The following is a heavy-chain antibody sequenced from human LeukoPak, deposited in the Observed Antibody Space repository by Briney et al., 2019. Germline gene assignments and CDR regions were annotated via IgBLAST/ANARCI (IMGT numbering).Heavy chain of an antibody. CDR2: VYYSGST. J-gene: IGHJ5*02. D-gene: IGHD4-11*01. CDR1: GGSISSYY. CDR3: ARHETYSFDP. Sequence: SETLSLTCTVSGGSISSYYWSWIRQPPGKGLEWIGYVYYSGSTNYNPSLKSRVTISVDTSKNQFSLKLSSVTAADTAVYYCARHETYSFDPWGQGTLVTVSS. V-gene: IGHV4-59*08.